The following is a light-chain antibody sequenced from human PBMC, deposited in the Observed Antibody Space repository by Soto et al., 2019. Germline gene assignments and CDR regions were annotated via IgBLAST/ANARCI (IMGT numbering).Light chain of an antibody. Sequence: EIVLTQSPGTLSLSPGERATLSCRASQSVSSSYLAWYQQKPGQAPRLLIYDTSSRDTGIPDRFSGSGSRTDFTLAISRLEPEDFSVYYCQQCGTSPSFGQGTKVELK. CDR1: QSVSSSY. CDR3: QQCGTSPS. J-gene: IGKJ1*01. V-gene: IGKV3-20*01. CDR2: DTS.